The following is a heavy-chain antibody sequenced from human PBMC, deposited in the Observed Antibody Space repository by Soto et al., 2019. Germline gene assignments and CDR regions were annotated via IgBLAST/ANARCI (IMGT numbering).Heavy chain of an antibody. J-gene: IGHJ4*02. V-gene: IGHV4-39*01. Sequence: PSETLSLTCSVSDDSINSDKYYWGWIRQPPGKGLEWIGSIYYRGNAYYNPSLQTRVTISLDKSKSQFSLKLNSVTAAASAVYSCARLEGRATIPYYFDFWGPGALVPVSS. D-gene: IGHD3-3*01. CDR3: ARLEGRATIPYYFDF. CDR2: IYYRGNA. CDR1: DDSINSDKYY.